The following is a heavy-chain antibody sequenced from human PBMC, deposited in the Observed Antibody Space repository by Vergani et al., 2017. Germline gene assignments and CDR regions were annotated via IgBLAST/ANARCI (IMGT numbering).Heavy chain of an antibody. V-gene: IGHV4-4*03. D-gene: IGHD3-10*01. Sequence: QVQLQESGPGLVKPPGTLSLTCAVSGDSISSNNCWTWVRQPPGKGLEWIGEICHTEDTKYSPSLKSRVTVSVDTSKNQFSLKLSSVTAADTAVYYCARIRLSTGYFGESVLDYGMDVWGQGTTVTVSS. CDR3: ARIRLSTGYFGESVLDYGMDV. CDR2: ICHTEDT. CDR1: GDSISSNNC. J-gene: IGHJ6*02.